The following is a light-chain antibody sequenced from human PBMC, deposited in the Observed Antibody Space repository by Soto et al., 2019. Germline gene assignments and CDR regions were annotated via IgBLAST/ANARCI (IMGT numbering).Light chain of an antibody. CDR3: QQYNGFRIT. V-gene: IGKV1-5*01. J-gene: IGKJ3*01. CDR1: QSVRTW. CDR2: DAS. Sequence: DIQMTQSPSPLSASVGDRVTITCRASQSVRTWLAWYQQKPGKAPKLLIYDASSLESGVPSRFSGSGSGTEFTLTISSLQPDDFATYYCQQYNGFRITFGPGPKVDIK.